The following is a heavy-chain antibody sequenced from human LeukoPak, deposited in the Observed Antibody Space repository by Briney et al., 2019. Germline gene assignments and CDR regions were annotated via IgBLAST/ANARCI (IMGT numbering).Heavy chain of an antibody. Sequence: KPSETLSLTCAVYGGSFSGYYWSWIRQPPGKGLEWIGEINHSGSTNYNPSLKSRVTISVDTSKNQFSLKLSSVTAADTAVYYCARGRGVLRYFDWLPGGYYFDYWGQGTLVTVSS. D-gene: IGHD3-9*01. CDR1: GGSFSGYY. V-gene: IGHV4-34*01. CDR3: ARGRGVLRYFDWLPGGYYFDY. J-gene: IGHJ4*02. CDR2: INHSGST.